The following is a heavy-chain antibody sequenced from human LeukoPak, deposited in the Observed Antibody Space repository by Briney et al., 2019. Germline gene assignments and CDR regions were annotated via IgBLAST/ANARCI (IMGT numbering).Heavy chain of an antibody. CDR3: ARENDFWSGSDYYYYGMDV. Sequence: PSETLTLTCTVSGDSISSYYWSWIRQPPGKGLEWIGYIYYSGSTNYNPSLKSRVTISVDTSKNQFSLRLSSVTAADTAVYYCARENDFWSGSDYYYYGMDVWGQGTTVTVSS. J-gene: IGHJ6*02. D-gene: IGHD3-3*01. CDR1: GDSISSYY. V-gene: IGHV4-59*01. CDR2: IYYSGST.